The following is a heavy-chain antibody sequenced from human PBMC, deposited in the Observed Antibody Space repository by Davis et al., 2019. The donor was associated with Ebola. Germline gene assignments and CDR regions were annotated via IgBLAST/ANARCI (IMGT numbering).Heavy chain of an antibody. V-gene: IGHV1-3*01. Sequence: ASVKVSCKASGYTFTSYAMHWVRQAHGQRLEWMGWINAGNGNTKYSQKFQGRVTITRDTSASTAYMELSSLRSEDTAVYYCARASHTTMVQGVIDYYYYYGMDVWGQGTTVTVSS. J-gene: IGHJ6*02. CDR3: ARASHTTMVQGVIDYYYYYGMDV. CDR2: INAGNGNT. D-gene: IGHD3-10*01. CDR1: GYTFTSYA.